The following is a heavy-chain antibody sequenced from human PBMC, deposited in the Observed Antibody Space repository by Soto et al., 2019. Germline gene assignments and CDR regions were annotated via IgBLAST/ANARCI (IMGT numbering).Heavy chain of an antibody. V-gene: IGHV1-18*01. CDR3: ARTCPGAACYIIY. CDR1: GYTFSSHG. J-gene: IGHJ4*02. D-gene: IGHD2-8*02. CDR2: ISTYNGNT. Sequence: ASVKVSCKASGYTFSSHGINWVRQAPGQGLEWMGWISTYNGNTNYAEKLQGRVTMTTDTSTTTAYMELRGLTSDDTALYYCARTCPGAACYIIYWGQGTLVPVSS.